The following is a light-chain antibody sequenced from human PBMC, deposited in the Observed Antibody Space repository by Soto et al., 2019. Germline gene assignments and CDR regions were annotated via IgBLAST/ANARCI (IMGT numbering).Light chain of an antibody. V-gene: IGLV2-8*01. CDR1: SSDAGGYNY. J-gene: IGLJ2*01. CDR3: SSYAGSNNVV. CDR2: EVT. Sequence: QSALSQPPSASGSPGQSVTISCTGTSSDAGGYNYVSWYQHHPGKAPKLMIYEVTKRPSGVPDRFSGSKSGNTASLTVSGLQAEDDSDYYCSSYAGSNNVVFGGGTKLTVL.